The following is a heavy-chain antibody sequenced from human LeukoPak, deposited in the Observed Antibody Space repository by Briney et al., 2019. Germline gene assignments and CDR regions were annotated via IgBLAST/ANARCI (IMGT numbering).Heavy chain of an antibody. CDR3: ARDTLWFGELYNWFDP. Sequence: ASVEVSCKASGYTFTGYYMHWVRQAPGQGPEWMGWINPNSGGTNYAQKFQGRVTMTRDTSISTAYMELSRLRSDDTAVYYCARDTLWFGELYNWFDPWGQGTLVTVSS. V-gene: IGHV1-2*02. CDR2: INPNSGGT. D-gene: IGHD3-10*01. J-gene: IGHJ5*02. CDR1: GYTFTGYY.